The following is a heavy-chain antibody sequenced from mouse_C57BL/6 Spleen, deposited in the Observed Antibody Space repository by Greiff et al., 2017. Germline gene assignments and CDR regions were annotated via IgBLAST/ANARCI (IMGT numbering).Heavy chain of an antibody. V-gene: IGHV1-75*01. J-gene: IGHJ4*01. CDR3: ARSGVTTVVEIVDY. Sequence: QVQLKESGPELVKPGASVKISCKASGYTFTDYYINWVKQRPGQGLEWIGWIFPGSGSTYYNEKFKGKATLTVDKSSSTAYMLLSSLTSEDSAVYFCARSGVTTVVEIVDYWGQGTSVTVSS. CDR1: GYTFTDYY. D-gene: IGHD1-1*01. CDR2: IFPGSGST.